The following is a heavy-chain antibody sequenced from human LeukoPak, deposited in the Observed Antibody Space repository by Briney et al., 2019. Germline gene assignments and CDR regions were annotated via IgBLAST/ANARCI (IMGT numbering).Heavy chain of an antibody. D-gene: IGHD3-22*01. CDR1: GFTFSSYA. V-gene: IGHV3-23*01. J-gene: IGHJ4*02. Sequence: PGRSLRLSCATSGFTFSSYAMSWVRQAPGKGLEWVSAISGNGVSTYYADSVKGRFTISRDNSKNTLYLQMNSRRAEDTAVYYCAKAPLSYDSSGPFDYWGQGTLVTVSS. CDR2: ISGNGVST. CDR3: AKAPLSYDSSGPFDY.